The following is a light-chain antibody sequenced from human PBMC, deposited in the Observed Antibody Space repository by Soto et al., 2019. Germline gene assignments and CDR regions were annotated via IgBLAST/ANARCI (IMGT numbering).Light chain of an antibody. CDR3: CSYASHGKVL. CDR1: SSDVGSYNF. Sequence: QSALTQPPSVSGSPGQSIPISCTGTSSDVGSYNFVSWYQQHPGKAPKLMIYEGTKRPSGVSNRFSGSKSGNTASLTVSGLQAEDEADYYCCSYASHGKVLFGGGTKLTVL. J-gene: IGLJ2*01. CDR2: EGT. V-gene: IGLV2-14*02.